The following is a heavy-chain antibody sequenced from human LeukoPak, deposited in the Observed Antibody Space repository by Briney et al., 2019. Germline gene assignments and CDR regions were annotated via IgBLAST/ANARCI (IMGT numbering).Heavy chain of an antibody. J-gene: IGHJ6*03. CDR1: GFTFSSYT. V-gene: IGHV3-21*01. CDR2: ITSSSSYI. Sequence: GGSLRLSCAASGFTFSSYTMNWVGQAPGKGAEGVSSITSSSSYIYYADSVKGGLTISRDNARNSPYLQITSLRAEHTALYYCARDGDTVLTRGYYYYMDVWGKGTTVTVSS. D-gene: IGHD4-23*01. CDR3: ARDGDTVLTRGYYYYMDV.